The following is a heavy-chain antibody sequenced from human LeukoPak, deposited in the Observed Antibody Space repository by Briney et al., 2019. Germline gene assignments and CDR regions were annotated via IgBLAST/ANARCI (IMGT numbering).Heavy chain of an antibody. Sequence: SETLSLTCTVSGVSISSSNSYWGWIRQSPGKGLEWIGSIYYSGNTYYNASLKSQVSISIDTSKNQFSLRLTSVTAADTAVYYCARQTGSGLFILPGGQGTLVTVSS. CDR2: IYYSGNT. J-gene: IGHJ4*02. D-gene: IGHD3/OR15-3a*01. V-gene: IGHV4-39*01. CDR3: ARQTGSGLFILP. CDR1: GVSISSSNSY.